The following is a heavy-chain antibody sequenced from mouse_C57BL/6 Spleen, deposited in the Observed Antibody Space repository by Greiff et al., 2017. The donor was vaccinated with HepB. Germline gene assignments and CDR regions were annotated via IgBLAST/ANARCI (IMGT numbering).Heavy chain of an antibody. CDR3: ARGGYGYDGFAY. D-gene: IGHD2-2*01. V-gene: IGHV1-52*01. CDR1: GYTFTSYW. CDR2: IDPSDSET. Sequence: QVQLQQPGAELVRPGSSVKLSCKASGYTFTSYWMHWVKQRPIQGLEWIGNIDPSDSETHYNQKFKDKATLTVDKSSSTAYMQLSSLTSEDSAVYYCARGGYGYDGFAYWGQGTLVTVSA. J-gene: IGHJ3*01.